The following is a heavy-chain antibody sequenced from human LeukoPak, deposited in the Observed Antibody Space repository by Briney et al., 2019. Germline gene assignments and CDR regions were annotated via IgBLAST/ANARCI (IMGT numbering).Heavy chain of an antibody. V-gene: IGHV4-38-2*02. CDR2: IYHSGST. CDR3: ARVVRYDSSGYLDY. D-gene: IGHD3-22*01. CDR1: GYSISSGYY. J-gene: IGHJ4*02. Sequence: SETLSLTCTVSGYSISSGYYWGWIRQPPGKGLEWIGSIYHSGSTYYNPSLKSRVTISVDTSKNQFSLKLSSVTAADTAVYYCARVVRYDSSGYLDYWGQGTLVTVSS.